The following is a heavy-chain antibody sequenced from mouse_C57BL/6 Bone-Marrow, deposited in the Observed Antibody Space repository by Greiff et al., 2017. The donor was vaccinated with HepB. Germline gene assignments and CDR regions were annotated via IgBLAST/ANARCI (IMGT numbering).Heavy chain of an antibody. Sequence: DVKLVESGGGLVQPGGSLKLSCAASGFTFSDYYMYWVRQTPEKRLEWVAYISNGGGSTYYPDTVKGRFTISRDNAKNTLYLQMSRLKSEDTAMYYCARQELTGTYFDYWGQGTTLTVSS. D-gene: IGHD4-1*01. V-gene: IGHV5-12*01. CDR3: ARQELTGTYFDY. CDR1: GFTFSDYY. J-gene: IGHJ2*01. CDR2: ISNGGGST.